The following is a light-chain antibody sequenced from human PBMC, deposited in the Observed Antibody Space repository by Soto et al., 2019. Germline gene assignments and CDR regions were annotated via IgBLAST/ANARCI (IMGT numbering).Light chain of an antibody. J-gene: IGKJ2*01. CDR2: GSS. V-gene: IGKV3-20*01. CDR3: QHYERSPTSYT. CDR1: QSLTSSY. Sequence: EIVLTQSPGTLSLSPGERATLSCRASQSLTSSYLAWYQHKPGQAPRLLIFGSSSRATGIPERFSGSGSWTDFTMTISRLEPDDFAVYYCQHYERSPTSYTSGQGTKLEIK.